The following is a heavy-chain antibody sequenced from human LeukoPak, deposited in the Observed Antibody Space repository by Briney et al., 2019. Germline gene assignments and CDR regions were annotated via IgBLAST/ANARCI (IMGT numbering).Heavy chain of an antibody. CDR1: GGSISSSS. Sequence: SETLSLTYTVSGGSISSSSWSWIRQPPGKQLQWIGYIQTTGLSNHNPSLMGRVTMSADTSKNQLSLKLTSVTAADTAVYYCARRMGVAGLGGHYYFDYWGQGTLVTVSS. CDR3: ARRMGVAGLGGHYYFDY. V-gene: IGHV4-4*09. J-gene: IGHJ4*02. CDR2: IQTTGLS. D-gene: IGHD6-19*01.